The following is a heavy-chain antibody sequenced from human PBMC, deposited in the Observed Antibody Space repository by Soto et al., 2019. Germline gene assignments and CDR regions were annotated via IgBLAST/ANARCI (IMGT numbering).Heavy chain of an antibody. V-gene: IGHV3-66*01. Sequence: GGSLRLSCAASGFTVSSNYMSWVRQAPGKGLEWVSVIYSGGSTYYADSVKGRFTISRDNSKNTLYLQMNSLRAEDTAVYYCARDNSGSNGVSFWYYYGMDVWGQGTTVTVSS. CDR1: GFTVSSNY. J-gene: IGHJ6*02. D-gene: IGHD2-8*01. CDR2: IYSGGST. CDR3: ARDNSGSNGVSFWYYYGMDV.